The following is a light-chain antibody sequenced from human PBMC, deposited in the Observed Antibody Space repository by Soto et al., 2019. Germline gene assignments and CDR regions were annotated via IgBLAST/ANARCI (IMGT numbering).Light chain of an antibody. Sequence: QSALTQSAPVSGSPGQSITISCTGTRSDVGAYNYVSWYQQHPGEAPKLIIFDVSNRPSGISNRFSASKSGNTASLTISGLQVEDEADYYSSSYTSGNTYVFGSGTQLTVL. J-gene: IGLJ1*01. CDR1: RSDVGAYNY. CDR2: DVS. V-gene: IGLV2-14*01. CDR3: SSYTSGNTYV.